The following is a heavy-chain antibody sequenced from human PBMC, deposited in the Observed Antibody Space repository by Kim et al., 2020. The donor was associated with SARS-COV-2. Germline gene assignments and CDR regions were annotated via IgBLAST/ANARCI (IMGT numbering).Heavy chain of an antibody. CDR2: ITPSNGNT. CDR3: ARGIAAGFDY. V-gene: IGHV1-8*01. D-gene: IGHD6-13*01. Sequence: ASVKVSCKTSGYSFTSYDMNWVRQATGQGLEWMGWITPSNGNTAYVEKFQGRVTMTRNTSISTAYMELRSLRSEDTAVYYCARGIAAGFDYWGQGTLVTVSS. CDR1: GYSFTSYD. J-gene: IGHJ4*02.